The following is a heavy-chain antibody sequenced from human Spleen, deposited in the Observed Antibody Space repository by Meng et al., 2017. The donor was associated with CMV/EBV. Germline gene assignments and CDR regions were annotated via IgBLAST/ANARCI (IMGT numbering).Heavy chain of an antibody. J-gene: IGHJ4*02. Sequence: GGSLRLSCAASGFTFSSYEMKWVRQAPGKGLEWVSYISSSGSAKDYADSVKGRFTISRDIAGNSLYLQMNSLRVEDTGVYYCATDPDGGYDFDYWGQGTLVTVSS. CDR3: ATDPDGGYDFDY. CDR1: GFTFSSYE. CDR2: ISSSGSAK. V-gene: IGHV3-48*03. D-gene: IGHD5-12*01.